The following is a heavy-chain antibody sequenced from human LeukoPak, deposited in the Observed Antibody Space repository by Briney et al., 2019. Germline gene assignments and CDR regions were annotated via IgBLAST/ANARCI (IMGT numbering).Heavy chain of an antibody. CDR3: ARRWIQLWSRSYGMDV. J-gene: IGHJ6*02. CDR1: GYTFTNYD. D-gene: IGHD5-18*01. V-gene: IGHV1-8*01. CDR2: MNPKSGNT. Sequence: ASVKVSCKASGYTFTNYDINWVRQATGQGPEWMGWMNPKSGNTGYAQKFQGRVTMTRNTSISTAYMELSSLRSEDTAVYYCARRWIQLWSRSYGMDVWGQGTTVTVSS.